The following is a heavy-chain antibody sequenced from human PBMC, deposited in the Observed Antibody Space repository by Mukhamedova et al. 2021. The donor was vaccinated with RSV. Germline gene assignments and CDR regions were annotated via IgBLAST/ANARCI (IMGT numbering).Heavy chain of an antibody. D-gene: IGHD3-3*01. V-gene: IGHV3-23*01. J-gene: IGHJ5*02. CDR3: AREVGSGPNWFDP. CDR2: ISGSGGIT. Sequence: GLEWVSTISGSGGITYYADSVRGRFTISRDKSKKTVYLQMSSLRDDDTAVYYCAREVGSGPNWFDPWGQGTQVNVSS.